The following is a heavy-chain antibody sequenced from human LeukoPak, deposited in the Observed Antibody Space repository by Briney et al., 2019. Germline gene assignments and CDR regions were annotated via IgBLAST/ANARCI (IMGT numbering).Heavy chain of an antibody. CDR2: ISSSGTTI. Sequence: PGGSLRLSCAASGFTFSSYEMNWVRQAPGKGLEWVSYISSSGTTIYYADSVKGRFTISRDNAKNSLYLQMSSLRAEDTAVYYCATDCGSSCFDYWGQGTLVTVCS. D-gene: IGHD6-13*01. CDR1: GFTFSSYE. J-gene: IGHJ4*02. V-gene: IGHV3-48*03. CDR3: ATDCGSSCFDY.